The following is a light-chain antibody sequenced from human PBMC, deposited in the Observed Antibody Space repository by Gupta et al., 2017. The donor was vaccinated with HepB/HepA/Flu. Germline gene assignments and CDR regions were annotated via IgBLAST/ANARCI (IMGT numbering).Light chain of an antibody. CDR1: SSSFGGNY. V-gene: IGLV1-47*01. Sequence: QSVLTQPPSASGTPGQRVTFSCSGSSSSFGGNYVYWYQQLPGTAPKLRSYRNNQRPSGVPDRFSGSKSGTSASLAISGLRSEDEADYYCAAWDDSLSAVVFGGGTKLTV. J-gene: IGLJ2*01. CDR2: RNN. CDR3: AAWDDSLSAVV.